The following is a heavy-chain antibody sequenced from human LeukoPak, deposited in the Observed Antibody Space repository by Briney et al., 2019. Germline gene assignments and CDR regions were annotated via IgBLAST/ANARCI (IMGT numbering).Heavy chain of an antibody. V-gene: IGHV3-21*01. CDR1: GFTFSGYS. CDR3: AKEDIVVVVAASAFDY. Sequence: GGSLRLSCAASGFTFSGYSMNWVRQAPGKGLEWVSCISSGSSYIYYADSVKGRFTISRDNAKNSLYLQMNSLRAEDTAVYYCAKEDIVVVVAASAFDYWGQGTLVTVSS. J-gene: IGHJ4*02. D-gene: IGHD2-15*01. CDR2: ISSGSSYI.